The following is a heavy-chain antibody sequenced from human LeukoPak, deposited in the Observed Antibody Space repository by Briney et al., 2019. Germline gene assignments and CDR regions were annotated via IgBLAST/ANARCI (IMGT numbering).Heavy chain of an antibody. V-gene: IGHV1-18*04. Sequence: ASVKVFCKASGYTFTSYGITWVRQAPGQGLEWMGWISAYNGATEYAQNLQGRVTMSTDTSTSTAYMELRSLISDDTAVYYCARDIGASAWDRLGYYWGQGTLVTVSS. CDR3: ARDIGASAWDRLGYY. J-gene: IGHJ4*02. CDR1: GYTFTSYG. CDR2: ISAYNGAT. D-gene: IGHD6-19*01.